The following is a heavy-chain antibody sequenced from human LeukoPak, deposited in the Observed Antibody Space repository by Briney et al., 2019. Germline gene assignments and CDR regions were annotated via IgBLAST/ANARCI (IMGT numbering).Heavy chain of an antibody. J-gene: IGHJ4*02. V-gene: IGHV3-30*18. Sequence: GGSLRLSCVASGFTFSSYGMHWVRQAPGKGLEWVAFISYDGSNEDIADSVKGRFIISRDNSKNTLYLQMNSLRAEDTAVYYCAKGPAPRLGEFSYHALVDYWGQGTLVTVSS. CDR3: AKGPAPRLGEFSYHALVDY. D-gene: IGHD3-16*02. CDR2: ISYDGSNE. CDR1: GFTFSSYG.